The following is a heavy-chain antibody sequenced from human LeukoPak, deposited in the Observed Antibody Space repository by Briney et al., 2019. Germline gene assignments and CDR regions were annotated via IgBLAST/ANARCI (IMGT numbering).Heavy chain of an antibody. CDR2: ISSSGSTK. CDR3: ARGSGSYSVGGELDY. V-gene: IGHV3-48*03. J-gene: IGHJ4*02. Sequence: GGSLRLSCAASGFTFSRYTMNWVRQAPGKGLEWVSYISSSGSTKYYADSVKGRFTISRDNAKNSLYLQMNSLRAEDTAVYYCARGSGSYSVGGELDYWGQGTLVTVSS. CDR1: GFTFSRYT. D-gene: IGHD1-26*01.